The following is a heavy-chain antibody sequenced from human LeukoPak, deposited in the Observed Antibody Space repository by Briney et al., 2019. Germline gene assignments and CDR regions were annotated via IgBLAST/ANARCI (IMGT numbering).Heavy chain of an antibody. Sequence: GGSLRLSCAASGFTFSSCGMHWVRQAPGKGLEWVAFMRYDGSNEYYGDSVKGRFTISRDNSENTLYLQMNSLRAEDTAVYYCAKVGAMYYYGSGTPYFAYWGQGTLVTVSS. V-gene: IGHV3-30*02. CDR2: MRYDGSNE. CDR3: AKVGAMYYYGSGTPYFAY. D-gene: IGHD3-10*01. CDR1: GFTFSSCG. J-gene: IGHJ4*02.